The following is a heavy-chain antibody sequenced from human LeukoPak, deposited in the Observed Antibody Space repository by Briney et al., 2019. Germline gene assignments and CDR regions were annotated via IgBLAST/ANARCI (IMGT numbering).Heavy chain of an antibody. V-gene: IGHV4-59*01. J-gene: IGHJ4*02. CDR1: GGSISSYY. CDR2: IYYSGST. D-gene: IGHD3-22*01. Sequence: PSETLSLTCTVSGGSISSYYWSWIRQPPGKGLEWIGYIYYSGSTNYNPSLKSRVTISVDTSKNQFSLKLSSVTAADTAVYYCARGGYYYDSSGYYSRYYFDYWGQGTLVTVPS. CDR3: ARGGYYYDSSGYYSRYYFDY.